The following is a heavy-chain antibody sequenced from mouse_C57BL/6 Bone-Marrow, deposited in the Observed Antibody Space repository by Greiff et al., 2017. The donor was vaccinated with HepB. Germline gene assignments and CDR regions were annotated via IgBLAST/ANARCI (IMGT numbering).Heavy chain of an antibody. D-gene: IGHD2-5*01. J-gene: IGHJ3*01. Sequence: QVQLQQSGAELARPGASVKLSCKASGYTFTSYGISWVKQRTGQGLEWIGEIYPRSGHTYYNEKFKGKATLTADKSSSTAYMELRSLTSEDSAVYFCARKVYSNYAWFADWGQGTLVTVSA. CDR2: IYPRSGHT. V-gene: IGHV1-81*01. CDR1: GYTFTSYG. CDR3: ARKVYSNYAWFAD.